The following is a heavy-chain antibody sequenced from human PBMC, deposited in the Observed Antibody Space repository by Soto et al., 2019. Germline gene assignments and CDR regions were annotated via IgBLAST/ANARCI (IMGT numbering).Heavy chain of an antibody. Sequence: PGGSLRLSCTASGFTFGDYAMSWFRQAPGKGLEWVGFIRSKAYGGSTYNADSVKGRFTISRDNSKNPLYLQMNSLRAEDTAVYYCARRSPSWAFDIWGQGTMVTVSS. D-gene: IGHD2-15*01. CDR2: IRSKAYGGST. J-gene: IGHJ3*02. V-gene: IGHV3-49*03. CDR3: ARRSPSWAFDI. CDR1: GFTFGDYA.